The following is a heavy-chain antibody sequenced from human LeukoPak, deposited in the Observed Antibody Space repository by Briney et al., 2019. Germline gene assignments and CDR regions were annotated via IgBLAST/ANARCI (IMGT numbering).Heavy chain of an antibody. J-gene: IGHJ4*02. D-gene: IGHD4-17*01. CDR3: ATSAYGDGVY. CDR2: LDSSESYT. CDR1: GYNFTSLW. V-gene: IGHV5-10-1*01. Sequence: GESLKIFCKGPGYNFTSLWISWVRQIPGKGLGWIVRLDSSESYTNYSTSFQGHVTISADKSISTACLQWSCLKAADTAMYYCATSAYGDGVYWGQGTLVTVSS.